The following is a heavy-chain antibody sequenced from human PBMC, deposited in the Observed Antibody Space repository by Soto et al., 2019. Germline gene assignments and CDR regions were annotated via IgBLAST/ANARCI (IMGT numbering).Heavy chain of an antibody. CDR3: ARDVGVGLTMIASGL. V-gene: IGHV1-18*01. CDR2: ISAYNGNT. J-gene: IGHJ4*02. D-gene: IGHD3-22*01. Sequence: QVQLVQSGAEVKKPGASVKVSCKASGYTFTSYGITWVRQAPGQGLEWMGWISAYNGNTNSAQQLQDRVTMTTDTSTSTAYMELRSMRSDATAVYYCARDVGVGLTMIASGLWGQGTLVIVSS. CDR1: GYTFTSYG.